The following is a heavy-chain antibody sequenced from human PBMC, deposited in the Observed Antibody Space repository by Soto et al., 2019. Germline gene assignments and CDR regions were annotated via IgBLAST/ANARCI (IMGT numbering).Heavy chain of an antibody. D-gene: IGHD1-1*01. CDR2: VNPNTGAT. CDR3: ARGQHLARGDLDY. V-gene: IGHV1-2*02. J-gene: IGHJ4*02. CDR1: GFSFTGYY. Sequence: QVHLVQSGTEVQKPGASVKVSCKTSGFSFTGYYLHWVRQAPGQGPQWMGWVNPNTGATKYAQNFRGRVTRTRDTSKTSVYMELTRLTSDDTAIYFCARGQHLARGDLDYWGQGTQVTVSS.